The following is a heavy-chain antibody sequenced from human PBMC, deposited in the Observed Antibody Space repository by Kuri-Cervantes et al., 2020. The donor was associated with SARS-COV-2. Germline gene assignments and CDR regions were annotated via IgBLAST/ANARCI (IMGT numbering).Heavy chain of an antibody. J-gene: IGHJ5*02. Sequence: GESLKISCAASGFTFSNSGMHWVRQRPGKGLEWVAFIRNDGTARQYVDSVKGRFTISRDNYKSTVHLQVNSLRVEDTAVYYCAKDHGSDWTFPGSWGQGTQVTVSS. CDR2: IRNDGTAR. D-gene: IGHD6-19*01. V-gene: IGHV3-30*02. CDR3: AKDHGSDWTFPGS. CDR1: GFTFSNSG.